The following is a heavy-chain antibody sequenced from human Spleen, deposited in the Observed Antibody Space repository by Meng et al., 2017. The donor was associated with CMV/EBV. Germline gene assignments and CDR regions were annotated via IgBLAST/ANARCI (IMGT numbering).Heavy chain of an antibody. D-gene: IGHD2-2*01. CDR2: ISAYNGNT. Sequence: QVSRVELGGEGKRPGASVKFPVKASGYTFTSYGISWVRQAPGQGLEWMGWISAYNGNTNYAQKLQGRVTMTTDTSTSTAYMELRSLRSDDTAVYYCARGAAISTVGWFDPWGQGTLVTVSS. CDR3: ARGAAISTVGWFDP. V-gene: IGHV1-18*01. J-gene: IGHJ5*02. CDR1: GYTFTSYG.